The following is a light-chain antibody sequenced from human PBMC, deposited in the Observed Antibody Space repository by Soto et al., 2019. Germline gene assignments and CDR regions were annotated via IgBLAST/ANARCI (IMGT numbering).Light chain of an antibody. V-gene: IGKV1-5*01. CDR1: QSISSW. CDR3: QQYNSYSLLYT. J-gene: IGKJ2*01. Sequence: DIQMTQSPSTLSASVGDRVTITCRASQSISSWLAWYQQKPGTAPKLLIYDASSLESGVPSRFRGSGSGTEFTLTISCLKPDDFATYYCQQYNSYSLLYTFGQGTKLQI. CDR2: DAS.